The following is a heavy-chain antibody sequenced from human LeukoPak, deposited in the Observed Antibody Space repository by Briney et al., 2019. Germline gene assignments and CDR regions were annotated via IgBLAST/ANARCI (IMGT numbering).Heavy chain of an antibody. CDR3: ARRIYGYYYMDV. D-gene: IGHD2/OR15-2a*01. J-gene: IGHJ6*03. V-gene: IGHV4-39*01. CDR2: IYYSGNT. Sequence: SETLSLPCTISGDSIKSTSYYWGWIRQPPGHGLEWIGSIYYSGNTYYNPSLMSRVTISVDTYKNQFSLKLSSVTAADTAVYYCARRIYGYYYMDVWGKGTTVTISS. CDR1: GDSIKSTSYY.